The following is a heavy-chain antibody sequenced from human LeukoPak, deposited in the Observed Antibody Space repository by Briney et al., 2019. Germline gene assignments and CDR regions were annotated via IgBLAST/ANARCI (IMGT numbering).Heavy chain of an antibody. CDR1: GGSISSGGYY. CDR2: IYTSGST. CDR3: ARDSITIFGVVRFDWFDP. J-gene: IGHJ5*02. D-gene: IGHD3-3*01. Sequence: SETLSLTCTVSGGSISSGGYYWSWIRQPAGKGLEWIGRIYTSGSTNYNPSLKSRVTMSVDTSKNQFSLKLSSVTAADTAVYYCARDSITIFGVVRFDWFDPWGQGTLVTVSS. V-gene: IGHV4-61*02.